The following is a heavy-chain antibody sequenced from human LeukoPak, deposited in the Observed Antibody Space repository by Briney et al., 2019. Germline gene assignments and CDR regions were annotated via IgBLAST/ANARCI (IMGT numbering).Heavy chain of an antibody. Sequence: SSETLSLTCTVSGGSISSYYWSWLRQPPGKGLEWFGYIYYSGSTNYNPSLKSRVTISVDTSKNQFSLKLSSVTAADTAVYYCARAPSQISGSFNFDYWGQGTLVTVSS. J-gene: IGHJ4*02. CDR2: IYYSGST. CDR1: GGSISSYY. D-gene: IGHD1-26*01. V-gene: IGHV4-59*01. CDR3: ARAPSQISGSFNFDY.